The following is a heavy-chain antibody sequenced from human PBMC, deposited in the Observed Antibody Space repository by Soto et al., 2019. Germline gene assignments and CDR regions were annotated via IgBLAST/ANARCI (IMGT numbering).Heavy chain of an antibody. Sequence: QVQLVQSGAEVKKPGASVKVSCKASGYTFITYDINWVRQATGQGLEWVGRMNPYRGNTGYAQNFQGRVTITGNTSISSGYMELSSLTSEDTAVYYCATRRGSNGWFDLWGQGTLVTVSS. CDR3: ATRRGSNGWFDL. V-gene: IGHV1-8*01. CDR2: MNPYRGNT. CDR1: GYTFITYD. D-gene: IGHD2-8*01. J-gene: IGHJ5*02.